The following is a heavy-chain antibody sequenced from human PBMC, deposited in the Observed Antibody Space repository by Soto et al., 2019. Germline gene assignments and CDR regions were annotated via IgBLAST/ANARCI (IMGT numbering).Heavy chain of an antibody. CDR3: AKDAPPYGSGISPWFDP. D-gene: IGHD3-10*01. CDR1: GFTFSSYA. CDR2: ISGSGGST. Sequence: ESGGGLVQPGGSLRLSCAASGFTFSSYAMSWVRQAPGKGLEWVSAISGSGGSTYYADSVKGRFTISRDNSKNTLYLQMNSLRAGDTAVYYCAKDAPPYGSGISPWFDPWGQGTLVTVSS. J-gene: IGHJ5*02. V-gene: IGHV3-23*01.